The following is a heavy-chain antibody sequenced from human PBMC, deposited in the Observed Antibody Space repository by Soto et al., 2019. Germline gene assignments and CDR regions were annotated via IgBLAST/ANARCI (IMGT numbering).Heavy chain of an antibody. CDR2: IYPGDSDT. D-gene: IGHD6-13*01. CDR1: GYSFTSYW. Sequence: GESLKISCKGSGYSFTSYWIGWVRQMPGKGLEWMGIIYPGDSDTRYSPSFQGQVTISADKSISTAYLQWSSLKASDTAMYYCARQCRGSSSWYVLRDDAFDIWGQGTMVTVSS. J-gene: IGHJ3*02. CDR3: ARQCRGSSSWYVLRDDAFDI. V-gene: IGHV5-51*01.